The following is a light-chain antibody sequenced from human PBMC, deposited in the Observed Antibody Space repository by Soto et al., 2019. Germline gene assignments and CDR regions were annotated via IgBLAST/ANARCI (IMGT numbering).Light chain of an antibody. CDR3: QQTYTFPHT. CDR2: AAS. CDR1: HHINNY. J-gene: IGKJ2*01. V-gene: IGKV1-39*01. Sequence: DMQMTQSPSSLSASVGVSVTITRRASHHINNYLNWYQHKPGKAPKLLIYAASTLQSGVPSRFSGSGSGTDFTLTISSLEPEDFATYYCQQTYTFPHTFGQGTMVDIE.